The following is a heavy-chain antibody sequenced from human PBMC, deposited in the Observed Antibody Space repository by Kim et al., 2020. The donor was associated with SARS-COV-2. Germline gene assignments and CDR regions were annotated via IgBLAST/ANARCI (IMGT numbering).Heavy chain of an antibody. CDR1: GFTFSNYW. Sequence: GGSLRLSCAASGFTFSNYWMSWVRQAPGKGLEWVATIKEGGSMKLYVDSVRGRFTISKDNAKNSVDLQMSSLRVEDTAVYYCARDNYGDYPDWGQGTLVTVSS. V-gene: IGHV3-7*01. CDR3: ARDNYGDYPD. J-gene: IGHJ4*02. D-gene: IGHD3-16*01. CDR2: IKEGGSMK.